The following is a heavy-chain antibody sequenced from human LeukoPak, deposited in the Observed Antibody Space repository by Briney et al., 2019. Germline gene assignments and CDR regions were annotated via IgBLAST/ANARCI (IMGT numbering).Heavy chain of an antibody. V-gene: IGHV3-48*03. J-gene: IGHJ6*02. CDR3: AREPYSSARGHHYGMDV. Sequence: GGSLRLSCAASGFTFSSYEMNWVRQAPGKGLEWVSYISSSGSTIYYADSVKGRFTISRDNAKNSLYLQMNSLRAEDTAVYYCAREPYSSARGHHYGMDVWGQGTTVTVSS. CDR2: ISSSGSTI. CDR1: GFTFSSYE. D-gene: IGHD6-19*01.